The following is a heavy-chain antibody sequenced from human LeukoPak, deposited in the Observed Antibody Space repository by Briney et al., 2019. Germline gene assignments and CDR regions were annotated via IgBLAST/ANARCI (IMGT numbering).Heavy chain of an antibody. D-gene: IGHD5-18*01. J-gene: IGHJ5*02. CDR3: ARDAYSYASES. CDR2: LNQDGSDK. V-gene: IGHV3-7*01. CDR1: GFTFSSYW. Sequence: GGSLRLPCAASGFTFSSYWMTWVRQAPGKGLEWVANLNQDGSDKKYVDSVKGRFTISRDNAKSSLYLQMNSLRVEDTALYYCARDAYSYASESWGQGTLVTVSS.